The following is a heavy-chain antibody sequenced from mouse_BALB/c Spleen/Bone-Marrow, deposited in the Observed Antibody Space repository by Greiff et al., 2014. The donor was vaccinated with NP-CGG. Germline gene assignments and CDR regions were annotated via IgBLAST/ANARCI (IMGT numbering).Heavy chain of an antibody. CDR2: IYPGEGDT. V-gene: IGHV1-87*01. CDR1: GYTFTTYW. Sequence: LEESGAELARPGASVKLSCKTSGYTFTTYWMQWVKQRPGQGLEWIGAIYPGEGDTRYTQKFKGKATLTADKSSSTAYIQLSNLRSEDSAVYYCAREPSNWGYYWGQGTTLTVSS. CDR3: AREPSNWGYY. J-gene: IGHJ2*01.